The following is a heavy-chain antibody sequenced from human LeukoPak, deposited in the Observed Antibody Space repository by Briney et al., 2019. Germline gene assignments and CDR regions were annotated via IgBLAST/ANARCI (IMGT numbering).Heavy chain of an antibody. CDR2: ISGSGDRR. CDR3: ARGTTVFDY. Sequence: PGGSLRLSCAASGFAFSSYAMRWVRQAPGKGLEWVSSISGSGDRRDSADSVKGRFTISRDNAKNSLYLQMNSLRAEDTALYYCARGTTVFDYWGQGTLVTVSS. V-gene: IGHV3-23*01. CDR1: GFAFSSYA. J-gene: IGHJ4*02. D-gene: IGHD4-17*01.